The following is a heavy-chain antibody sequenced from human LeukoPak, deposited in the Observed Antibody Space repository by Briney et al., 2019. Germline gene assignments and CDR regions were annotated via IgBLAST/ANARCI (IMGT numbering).Heavy chain of an antibody. D-gene: IGHD4-17*01. J-gene: IGHJ6*03. Sequence: SETLSLTCTVSGVSISSNYWSWLRQPPGKGLEWIGYIYYSGSTKYNPSLQSRVTISLDTSKNQFSLKLRSLTAADTAVYYCARGSTVLYYYYYMDVWGKGTTVTVSS. CDR3: ARGSTVLYYYYYMDV. V-gene: IGHV4-59*01. CDR1: GVSISSNY. CDR2: IYYSGST.